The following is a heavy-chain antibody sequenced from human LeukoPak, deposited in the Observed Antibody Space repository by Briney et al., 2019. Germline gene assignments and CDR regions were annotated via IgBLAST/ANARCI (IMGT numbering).Heavy chain of an antibody. V-gene: IGHV3-9*01. J-gene: IGHJ4*02. CDR2: ISWNSDSI. CDR1: GFSFDDYA. D-gene: IGHD1-26*01. Sequence: GGSLRLSCAASGFSFDDYAMHWVRQAPGKGLEWVSGISWNSDSIGYADSVKGRFTISRDNAENSLYLQMNSLRAEDAALYYCAKVAGVGATDYFDYWGQGTLVTVSS. CDR3: AKVAGVGATDYFDY.